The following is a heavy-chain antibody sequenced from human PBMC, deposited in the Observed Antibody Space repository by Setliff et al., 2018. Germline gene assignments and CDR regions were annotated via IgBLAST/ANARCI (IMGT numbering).Heavy chain of an antibody. Sequence: ASVKVSCKTSGFSFTSFGFSWVRQAPGQGLEWMGSISGYTRETNYAQKFQARVTMTADTSTKTVYMELRSLTSDDTAVYYCTRSRAPSVVLAADFHYWGQGTLVTVSS. J-gene: IGHJ4*02. D-gene: IGHD2-21*01. V-gene: IGHV1-18*01. CDR3: TRSRAPSVVLAADFHY. CDR2: ISGYTRET. CDR1: GFSFTSFG.